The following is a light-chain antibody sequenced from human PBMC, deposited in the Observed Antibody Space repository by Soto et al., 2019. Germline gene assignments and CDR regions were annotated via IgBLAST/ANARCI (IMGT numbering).Light chain of an antibody. V-gene: IGKV3-20*01. CDR1: RSVRSSC. J-gene: IGKJ1*01. CDR2: GAS. CDR3: QQYGSSPRT. Sequence: EIVLTQSPDTLSLSPGERATLSCRASRSVRSSCVAWYQQKPGQAPRLLIYGASSRATGIPDRFSGSGSGTDFTLTVSRLEPEDFAVYHCQQYGSSPRTFGQGTKVEIK.